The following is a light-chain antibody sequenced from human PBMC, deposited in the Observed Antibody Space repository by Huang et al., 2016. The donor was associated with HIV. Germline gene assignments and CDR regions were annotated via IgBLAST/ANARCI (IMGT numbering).Light chain of an antibody. V-gene: IGKV3-20*01. CDR1: QGASSSN. J-gene: IGKJ1*01. CDR3: QQYGRSLWT. CDR2: GAS. Sequence: EIVLTQSPGTLSLSPGERATLSCRASQGASSSNFAWYQQKPGLAPRLLIYGASTRATGIPDRFSGSASGTDFTLTISRLEPEDFAVYYCQQYGRSLWTFGQGTKVDIK.